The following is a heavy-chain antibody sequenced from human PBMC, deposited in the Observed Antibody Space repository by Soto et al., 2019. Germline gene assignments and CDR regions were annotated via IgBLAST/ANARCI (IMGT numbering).Heavy chain of an antibody. J-gene: IGHJ6*02. CDR2: IFYSGST. CDR3: VCVFSGGYGYGFYYYGMDV. D-gene: IGHD5-18*01. CDR1: GGSISSSSYF. V-gene: IGHV4-39*01. Sequence: SETLSLTCSVSGGSISSSSYFWGWIRQPPGKGLEWIGSIFYSGSTYYNPSLKSRVTISVDTSKNQFSLKLSSVTAADTAMYYCVCVFSGGYGYGFYYYGMDVWGQGTTVTVSS.